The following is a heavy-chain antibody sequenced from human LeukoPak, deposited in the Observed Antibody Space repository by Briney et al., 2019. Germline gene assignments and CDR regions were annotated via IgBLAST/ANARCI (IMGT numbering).Heavy chain of an antibody. J-gene: IGHJ3*02. CDR2: IIPIFGTA. Sequence: GASVKVSCKASGGTFSSYAISWVRQAPGQGLEWMGGIIPIFGTANYAQKFQGRVTITTDEPTSTAYMELSSLRSEDTAVYYCARALSIAARPDAFDIWGQGTMVTVSS. D-gene: IGHD6-6*01. V-gene: IGHV1-69*05. CDR3: ARALSIAARPDAFDI. CDR1: GGTFSSYA.